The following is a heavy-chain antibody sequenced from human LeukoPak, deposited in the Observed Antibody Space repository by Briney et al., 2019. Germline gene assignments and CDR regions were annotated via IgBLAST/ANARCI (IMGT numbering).Heavy chain of an antibody. Sequence: KPSETLSLTCTVSGGSISSSSYYWGWIRQPPGKGLEWIGSIYYSGNTYYNPSLKSRVTISVDTSKNQFSLKLSSVTAADTAVYYCASGSYRRAFDIWGQGTMVTVSS. CDR1: GGSISSSSYY. V-gene: IGHV4-39*07. CDR3: ASGSYRRAFDI. D-gene: IGHD2-2*01. J-gene: IGHJ3*02. CDR2: IYYSGNT.